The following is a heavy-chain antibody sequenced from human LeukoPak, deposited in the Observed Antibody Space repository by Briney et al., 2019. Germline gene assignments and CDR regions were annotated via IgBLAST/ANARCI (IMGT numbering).Heavy chain of an antibody. D-gene: IGHD2-21*01. CDR2: IIPIFGTA. V-gene: IGHV1-69*06. CDR1: RGTVSSYA. Sequence: SMKSSSKASRGTVSSYAISWVRRAPGQGLEWMGGIIPIFGTANYAQKFQGRVTITADKSTSTAYMELSSLRSEDTAVYYCARAAYSHPRLYYYYYYGMDVWGKGTTVTVSS. CDR3: ARAAYSHPRLYYYYYYGMDV. J-gene: IGHJ6*04.